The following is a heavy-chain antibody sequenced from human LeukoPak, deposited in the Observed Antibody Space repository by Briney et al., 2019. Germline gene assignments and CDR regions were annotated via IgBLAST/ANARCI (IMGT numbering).Heavy chain of an antibody. CDR2: INPSGGST. D-gene: IGHD2-15*01. Sequence: ASVKVSCKASGYTFTSYYMHWVRRAPGQGLEWMGIINPSGGSTSYAQKFQGRVTMTRDTSTSTVYMELSSLRSEDTAVYYCARGNPINSGYGGIVVVVAATFDYWGQGTLVTVSS. CDR3: ARGNPINSGYGGIVVVVAATFDY. V-gene: IGHV1-46*01. CDR1: GYTFTSYY. J-gene: IGHJ4*02.